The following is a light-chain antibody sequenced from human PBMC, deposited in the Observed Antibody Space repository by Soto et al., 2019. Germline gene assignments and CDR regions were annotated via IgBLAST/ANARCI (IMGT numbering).Light chain of an antibody. Sequence: QSVLTQPPSASGTPGQRVTISCSGSSSNIESNAVSWYQQLPGTAPKLLIYNNNERPSGAPDRFSGSKSVTSASLAISGLQSEDEAYYYCAAWDDSLNGVLFGGGTKLTVL. CDR1: SSNIESNA. CDR3: AAWDDSLNGVL. CDR2: NNN. J-gene: IGLJ3*02. V-gene: IGLV1-44*01.